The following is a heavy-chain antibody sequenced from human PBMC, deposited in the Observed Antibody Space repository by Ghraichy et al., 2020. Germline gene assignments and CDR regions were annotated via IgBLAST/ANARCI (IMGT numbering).Heavy chain of an antibody. CDR3: ARGGSGGSYLYYYYYMDV. J-gene: IGHJ6*03. CDR2: IYYSGST. V-gene: IGHV4-59*01. Sequence: SETLSLTCTVSGGSISSYYWSWIRQPPGKGLEWIGYIYYSGSTNYNPSLKSRVTISVDTSKNQFSLKLSSVTAADTAVYYCARGGSGGSYLYYYYYMDVWGKGTTVTVSS. D-gene: IGHD1-26*01. CDR1: GGSISSYY.